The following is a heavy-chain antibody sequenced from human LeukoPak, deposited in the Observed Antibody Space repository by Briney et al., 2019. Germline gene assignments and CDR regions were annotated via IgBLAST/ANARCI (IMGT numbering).Heavy chain of an antibody. V-gene: IGHV4-59*01. Sequence: SETLSLTCTASGGSISSYYWSWIRQPPGKGLEWIGYIYYSGSTNYNPSVKSRVTISVDTSKNQFSLKLSSVTAADTAVYYCARDRGGFDPWGQGTLVTVSS. D-gene: IGHD1-26*01. CDR3: ARDRGGFDP. CDR2: IYYSGST. J-gene: IGHJ5*02. CDR1: GGSISSYY.